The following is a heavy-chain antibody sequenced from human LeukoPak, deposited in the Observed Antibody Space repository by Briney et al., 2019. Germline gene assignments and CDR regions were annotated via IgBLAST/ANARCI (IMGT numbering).Heavy chain of an antibody. CDR3: ARDTRATGVHEY. CDR2: IKQDGSQT. J-gene: IGHJ4*02. Sequence: GGSLRLSCAASGFNFSSDAMHWVRQAPGKGLEWVANIKQDGSQTYYADSVKGRFTISRDNAQNSIYLQMNSLRVEDTAVYYCARDTRATGVHEYWGQGTLVTVSS. CDR1: GFNFSSDA. V-gene: IGHV3-7*05. D-gene: IGHD2-8*02.